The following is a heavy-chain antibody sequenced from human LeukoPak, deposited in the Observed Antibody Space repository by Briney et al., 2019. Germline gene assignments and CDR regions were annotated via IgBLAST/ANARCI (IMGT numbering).Heavy chain of an antibody. Sequence: GGSLRLSCAASGFTFDDYAMHWVRQAPGKGLEWVSGISWNSGSIGYADSVKGRFTISRDNAKNSLYLQMNSLRAEDTAVYYCASSAGGFDYWGQGTLVTVSS. CDR3: ASSAGGFDY. J-gene: IGHJ4*02. V-gene: IGHV3-9*01. CDR2: ISWNSGSI. D-gene: IGHD6-13*01. CDR1: GFTFDDYA.